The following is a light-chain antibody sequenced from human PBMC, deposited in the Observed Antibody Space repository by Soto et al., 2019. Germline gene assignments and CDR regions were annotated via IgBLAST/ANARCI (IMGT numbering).Light chain of an antibody. Sequence: QSALAQPASVSGSPGQSITISCTGTSSDVGGYNYVSWHQQHPGKGPKLMIYEVTHRPSDVSSRFSGSKSGNTASLTISGLQAEDEADYYCSSYTTTNTYVFGTGTKVTAL. CDR2: EVT. V-gene: IGLV2-14*01. CDR1: SSDVGGYNY. J-gene: IGLJ1*01. CDR3: SSYTTTNTYV.